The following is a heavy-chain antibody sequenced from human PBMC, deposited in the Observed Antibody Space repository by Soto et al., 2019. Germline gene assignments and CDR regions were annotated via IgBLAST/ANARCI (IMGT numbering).Heavy chain of an antibody. CDR2: IYYRRST. CDR3: ARQQWLVLNAFDS. Sequence: SETLSLTCTVSGGSISSYYWSWIRQPPGKGLEWIGYIYYRRSTNYNPSLMIRVTLSVDTSKNQFSLKLSSLTAADTAVYYCARQQWLVLNAFDSWGQGTMVT. V-gene: IGHV4-59*01. CDR1: GGSISSYY. D-gene: IGHD6-19*01. J-gene: IGHJ3*02.